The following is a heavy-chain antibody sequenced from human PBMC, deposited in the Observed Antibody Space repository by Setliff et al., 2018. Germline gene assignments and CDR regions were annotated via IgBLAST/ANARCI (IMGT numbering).Heavy chain of an antibody. CDR3: ARDLDYQYYYYYMDV. CDR2: TIPMFGST. V-gene: IGHV1-69*05. D-gene: IGHD2-2*01. CDR1: GGTFSSYG. Sequence: SVKVSCKASGGTFSSYGVSWVRQAPGQGLEWMGGTIPMFGSTNYAQKFQGRVTIMTDESTSTAYMEVSSLRYEDTAVYYCARDLDYQYYYYYMDVWGKGTTVTVSS. J-gene: IGHJ6*03.